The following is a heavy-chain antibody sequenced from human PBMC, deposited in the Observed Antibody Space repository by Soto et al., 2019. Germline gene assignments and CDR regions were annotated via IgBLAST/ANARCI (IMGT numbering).Heavy chain of an antibody. V-gene: IGHV3-23*01. CDR2: LSGTGDST. Sequence: GGSLRLSCAASGFTFNTYTMSWVRQAPGKGLEWVSGLSGTGDSTYYADSVKGRFTISRDNSKNTLYLQMNSLRAEDTAIYYCAKDQGLGSSGCYRAPRYFDYWGQRTLVTVSS. D-gene: IGHD6-19*01. J-gene: IGHJ4*02. CDR1: GFTFNTYT. CDR3: AKDQGLGSSGCYRAPRYFDY.